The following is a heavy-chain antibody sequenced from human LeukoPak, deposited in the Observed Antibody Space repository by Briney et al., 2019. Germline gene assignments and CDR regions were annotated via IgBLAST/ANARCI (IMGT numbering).Heavy chain of an antibody. Sequence: SETLSLTCTVSGGSISSGGYYWSWIRQHPGKGLERIGYIYYSGSTYYNPSLKSRVTISVDTSKNQFSLKLSSVTAADTAVYYCARALYDFWSGYKGYYFDYWGQGTLVTVSS. V-gene: IGHV4-31*03. CDR3: ARALYDFWSGYKGYYFDY. CDR1: GGSISSGGYY. D-gene: IGHD3-3*01. J-gene: IGHJ4*02. CDR2: IYYSGST.